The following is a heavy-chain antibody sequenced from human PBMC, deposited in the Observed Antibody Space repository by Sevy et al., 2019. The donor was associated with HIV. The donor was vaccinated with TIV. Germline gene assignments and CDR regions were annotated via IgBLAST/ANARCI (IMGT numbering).Heavy chain of an antibody. D-gene: IGHD3-3*01. V-gene: IGHV3-23*01. J-gene: IGHJ4*02. CDR3: ATHAPYYDFWTGYYDQ. Sequence: GGSLRLSCAASGFTFSNYAMSWVRQAPGKGLEWVSAISASGGSTNYADSVKGRFAISSDNSENTLYLQMDTLRAEDTAIYFCATHAPYYDFWTGYYDQWGQGTLVTVSS. CDR1: GFTFSNYA. CDR2: ISASGGST.